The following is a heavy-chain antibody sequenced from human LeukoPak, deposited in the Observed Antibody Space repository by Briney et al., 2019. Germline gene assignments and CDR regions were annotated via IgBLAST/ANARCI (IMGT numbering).Heavy chain of an antibody. Sequence: PSETLSLTCTVSGGSISGGGYYWGWIRQLPGKGLEWVAYIYYSGTTDYNPSLKSRVAISVDTSKNQFSLNLRSVTAADTAVYCCARQLVRNYFDLWGQGTLVTVSS. CDR2: IYYSGTT. CDR3: ARQLVRNYFDL. V-gene: IGHV4-31*03. CDR1: GGSISGGGYY. J-gene: IGHJ4*02. D-gene: IGHD6-6*01.